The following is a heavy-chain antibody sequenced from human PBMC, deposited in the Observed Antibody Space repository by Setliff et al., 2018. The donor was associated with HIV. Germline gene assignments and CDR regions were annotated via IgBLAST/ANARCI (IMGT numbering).Heavy chain of an antibody. V-gene: IGHV4-39*02. D-gene: IGHD2-15*01. CDR2: IYYSGST. J-gene: IGHJ4*02. Sequence: SETLSLTCTVSGGSISSSSDYWGWIHQPPGKGLEWIGYIYYSGSTYYNPSLKSRITISVDTSKNQFSLKLSSVTAADTAVYYCAREYCSAGSCYSGRWGQGMLVTVSS. CDR1: GGSISSSSDY. CDR3: AREYCSAGSCYSGR.